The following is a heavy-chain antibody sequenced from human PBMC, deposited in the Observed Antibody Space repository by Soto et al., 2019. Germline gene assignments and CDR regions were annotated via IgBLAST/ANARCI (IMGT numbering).Heavy chain of an antibody. Sequence: SETLSLTCTVSGGSISGFYWSWIRQPPGKGLEWIGYVYYSGSTNYNPSLESRVTISVDTSKNQFSLKLTSLSAADTAVYFCARDRYGLDVWGQGTTVTVSS. CDR2: VYYSGST. CDR3: ARDRYGLDV. CDR1: GGSISGFY. J-gene: IGHJ6*02. V-gene: IGHV4-59*12.